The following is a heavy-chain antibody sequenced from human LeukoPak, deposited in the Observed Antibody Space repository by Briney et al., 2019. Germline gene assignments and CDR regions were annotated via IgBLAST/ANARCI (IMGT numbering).Heavy chain of an antibody. V-gene: IGHV3-30*18. CDR3: AKARSVVVTIRDAFDI. J-gene: IGHJ3*02. CDR2: ISYDGSNK. Sequence: GGSLRLSCAASGFTFSSYGMHWVRQAPGKGLEWVAVISYDGSNKYYANSVKGRFTISRDNSKNTLYLQMNSLRAEDTAVYYCAKARSVVVTIRDAFDIWGQGTMVTVSS. CDR1: GFTFSSYG. D-gene: IGHD5-12*01.